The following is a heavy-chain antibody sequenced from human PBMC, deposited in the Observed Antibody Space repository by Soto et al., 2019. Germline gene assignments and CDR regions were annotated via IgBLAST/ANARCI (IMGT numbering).Heavy chain of an antibody. J-gene: IGHJ6*02. CDR1: GFTFSSYA. D-gene: IGHD2-21*01. V-gene: IGHV3-23*01. CDR2: ISGSGGST. Sequence: EVQLLESGGGLVQPGGSLRLSCAASGFTFSSYAMSWVRQAPGKGLEWVSAISGSGGSTYYADSVKGRFTISRDNSKNTLYLQMNSLRAEDTAVYYCAKDKGEGYYYYYGMDVWGQGTTVTVSS. CDR3: AKDKGEGYYYYYGMDV.